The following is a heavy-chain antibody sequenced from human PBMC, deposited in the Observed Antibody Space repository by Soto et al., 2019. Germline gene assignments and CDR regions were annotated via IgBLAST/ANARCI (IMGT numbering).Heavy chain of an antibody. D-gene: IGHD2-2*01. CDR2: ISLYSDGT. V-gene: IGHV1-18*01. Sequence: QVQLVQSGGEVKRPGASVKVSCKTSGSTFSNYGISWVRQAPGQPLEWLGGISLYSDGTNYAQKFQGRVTMTTDTSTTTAYIELRSLRSDDTAGYYCARVVPGAESWFGPWGQGTLVTVSS. CDR1: GSTFSNYG. CDR3: ARVVPGAESWFGP. J-gene: IGHJ5*02.